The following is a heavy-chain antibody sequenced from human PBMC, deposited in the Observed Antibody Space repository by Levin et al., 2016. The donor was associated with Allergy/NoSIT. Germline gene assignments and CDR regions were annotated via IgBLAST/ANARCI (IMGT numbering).Heavy chain of an antibody. D-gene: IGHD3-3*01. V-gene: IGHV1-24*01. CDR3: ATDPHAGGVVITALDY. Sequence: ASVKVSCKVSGYTLTELSMHWVRQAPGKGLEWMGGFDPEDGETIYAQKFQGRVTMTEDTSTDTAYMELSSLRSEDTAVYYCATDPHAGGVVITALDYWGQGTLVTVSS. CDR2: FDPEDGET. J-gene: IGHJ4*02. CDR1: GYTLTELS.